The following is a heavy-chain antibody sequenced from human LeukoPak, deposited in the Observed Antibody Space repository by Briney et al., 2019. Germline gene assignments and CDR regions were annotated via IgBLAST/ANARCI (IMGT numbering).Heavy chain of an antibody. CDR2: ISWDGGVT. J-gene: IGHJ4*02. CDR1: GFTLDDYT. V-gene: IGHV3-43*01. CDR3: AKDMRVSSRWGQPIDY. D-gene: IGHD6-13*01. Sequence: GGSLRLSCIASGFTLDDYTMHWVRQAPGKGLEWVSLISWDGGVTDYADSMRGRFTISRDNSKNSLYLLMNSLRAEDTALYYCAKDMRVSSRWGQPIDYWGQGTLVTVSS.